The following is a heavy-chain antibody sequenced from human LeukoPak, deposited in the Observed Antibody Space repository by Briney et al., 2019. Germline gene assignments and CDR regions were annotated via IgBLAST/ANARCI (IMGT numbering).Heavy chain of an antibody. CDR1: AFTLDDYA. V-gene: IGHV3-43*02. J-gene: IGHJ3*02. CDR3: AKDGTAMASDAFDI. D-gene: IGHD5-18*01. Sequence: GGSLRLSCAASAFTLDDYAMHWVRQAAGKGLEWDSLIRGDGGSTYYADSVKGRFTIARDNSKNFLYLQKNRMRSEDTALYYCAKDGTAMASDAFDIWGQGTMVTVSS. CDR2: IRGDGGST.